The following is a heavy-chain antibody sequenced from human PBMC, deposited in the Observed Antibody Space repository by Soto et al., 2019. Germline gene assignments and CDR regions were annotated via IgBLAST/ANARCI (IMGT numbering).Heavy chain of an antibody. J-gene: IGHJ4*02. CDR3: ARAGIRTSFDY. CDR2: IRSKAYGGTT. D-gene: IGHD2-21*01. Sequence: GGSLRLSCTASGFTFGDYPMSWFRQAPGKGLEWVGFIRSKAYGGTTEYAASVKGRFTISRDDSKSIAYLQMNSLKTEGTAVYYCARAGIRTSFDYWGQGTLGTVSA. CDR1: GFTFGDYP. V-gene: IGHV3-49*03.